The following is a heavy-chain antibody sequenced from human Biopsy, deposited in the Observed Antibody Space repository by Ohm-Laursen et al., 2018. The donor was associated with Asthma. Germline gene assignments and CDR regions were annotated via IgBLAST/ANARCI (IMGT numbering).Heavy chain of an antibody. Sequence: SETLSLTCTVSGGSMTPTSHYWDWIRQAPGKRLEWIGYISYGGKTSYNPSLKNLVTISRDTSKNKFSLRLTYVTAADTAVYFCARRITIFGVVQKDHGMDAWGQGTTVIVSS. CDR1: GGSMTPTSHY. CDR2: ISYGGKT. D-gene: IGHD3-3*01. V-gene: IGHV4-39*01. J-gene: IGHJ6*02. CDR3: ARRITIFGVVQKDHGMDA.